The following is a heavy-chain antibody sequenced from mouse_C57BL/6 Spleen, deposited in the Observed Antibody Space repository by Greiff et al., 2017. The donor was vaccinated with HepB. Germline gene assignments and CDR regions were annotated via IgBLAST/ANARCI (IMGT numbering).Heavy chain of an antibody. Sequence: VQLQQSGAELVKPGASVKISCKASGYAFSSYWMNWVKQRPGKGLEWIGQIYPGDGDTNYNGKFKGKATLTADKSSRTAYIQLSSLTSEDSAFYFCARSDGIYDGYPYYAMYYWGQGTSVTVSS. CDR1: GYAFSSYW. V-gene: IGHV1-80*01. CDR2: IYPGDGDT. CDR3: ARSDGIYDGYPYYAMYY. D-gene: IGHD2-3*01. J-gene: IGHJ4*01.